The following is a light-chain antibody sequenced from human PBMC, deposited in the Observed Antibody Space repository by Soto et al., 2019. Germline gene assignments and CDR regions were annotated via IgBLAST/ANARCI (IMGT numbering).Light chain of an antibody. J-gene: IGKJ4*01. CDR3: QQYGDSPLT. Sequence: EIVLTQSPGTLSLSPGERATLSCRASQSVSSSTSLAWYQQKTGQAPRLLIYGASSRAVGVPDRFSGSGSVTDFTLTISRLEPEDVAVYYCQQYGDSPLTFGGGTKVE. V-gene: IGKV3-20*01. CDR1: QSVSSSTS. CDR2: GAS.